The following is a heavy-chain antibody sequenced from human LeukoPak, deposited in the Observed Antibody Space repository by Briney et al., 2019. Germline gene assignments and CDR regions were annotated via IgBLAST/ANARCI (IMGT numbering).Heavy chain of an antibody. CDR2: IYGADYTT. CDR3: ARRPAGTRTFDY. Sequence: PGESLKISCKGSGYSLTSYWIGWVRQMPGKGLEWMGVIYGADYTTIYSPPFHGQITISADKSISTAYLQWTSLKASDTAMYYCARRPAGTRTFDYWGQGALVTVSS. V-gene: IGHV5-51*01. CDR1: GYSLTSYW. J-gene: IGHJ4*02. D-gene: IGHD1-7*01.